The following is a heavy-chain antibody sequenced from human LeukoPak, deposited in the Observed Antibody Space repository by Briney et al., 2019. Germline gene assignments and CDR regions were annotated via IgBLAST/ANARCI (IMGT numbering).Heavy chain of an antibody. CDR3: ARQPYSSRDFDY. J-gene: IGHJ4*02. Sequence: GESLQISCEGSGYNFPNYWIAWVRQMPGKGLEWMGIIYPGDSDTRYSPSFQGQVTISADKSISTAYLQWSSLKASDTAMYYCARQPYSSRDFDYWGQGTLVTVSS. V-gene: IGHV5-51*01. D-gene: IGHD6-13*01. CDR1: GYNFPNYW. CDR2: IYPGDSDT.